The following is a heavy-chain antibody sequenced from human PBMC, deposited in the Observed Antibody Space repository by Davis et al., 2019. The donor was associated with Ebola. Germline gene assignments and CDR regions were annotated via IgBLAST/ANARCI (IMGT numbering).Heavy chain of an antibody. CDR2: TCYRSKWYN. J-gene: IGHJ4*02. V-gene: IGHV6-1*01. CDR1: GDSVSSNSAA. D-gene: IGHD4-23*01. Sequence: SCAISGDSVSSNSAACNCIRQSPSRGLEWLGRTCYRSKWYNDYAVSLKSRITINPDTSKNQFSLQLNSVTPEDTAVYYCARGSVVTPFDYWGQGTLVTVSS. CDR3: ARGSVVTPFDY.